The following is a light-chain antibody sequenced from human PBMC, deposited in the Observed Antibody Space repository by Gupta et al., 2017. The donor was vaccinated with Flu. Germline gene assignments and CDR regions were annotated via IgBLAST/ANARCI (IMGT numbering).Light chain of an antibody. CDR3: QQRYGLPPYT. J-gene: IGKJ2*01. CDR1: QSISTY. V-gene: IGKV1-39*01. Sequence: IQMTQSPSSLSASVGDRVTITCRASQSISTYLNWYQQKPGKAPELLISAAFNLQSGVPSRFSGSQSGTDFTLTINSLQPEDSATYYCQQRYGLPPYTFGQGTKLEIK. CDR2: AAF.